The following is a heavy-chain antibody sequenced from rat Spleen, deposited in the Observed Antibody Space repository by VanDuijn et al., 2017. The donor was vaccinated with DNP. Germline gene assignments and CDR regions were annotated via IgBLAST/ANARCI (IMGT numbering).Heavy chain of an antibody. CDR2: ISTSGGST. Sequence: EVQLVESGGGLVQPGRSLKLSCAASGFTFSNYDMAWVRQAPTKGLEWVASISTSGGSTYYRDSVKGRFTVSRDNAKSTLYLQMDSLRSEDTATYYCARRDTADYWGQGVMVTVSS. V-gene: IGHV5-25*01. D-gene: IGHD2-2*01. CDR3: ARRDTADY. CDR1: GFTFSNYD. J-gene: IGHJ2*01.